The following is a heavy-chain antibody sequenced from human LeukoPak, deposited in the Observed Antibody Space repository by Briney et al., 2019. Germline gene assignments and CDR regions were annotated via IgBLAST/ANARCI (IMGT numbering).Heavy chain of an antibody. V-gene: IGHV4-30-4*07. CDR1: GGSISSGGYS. J-gene: IGHJ4*02. CDR3: ARSQNYYGSGDY. CDR2: IYYTGKT. D-gene: IGHD3-10*01. Sequence: PSQTLSLTCAVSGGSISSGGYSWSWLRQPPGKALEWIGYIYYTGKTYYNPSLEGRVTILVDTSRNHFSVKLSSVTAADTAVYYCARSQNYYGSGDYWSQGTLVTVSS.